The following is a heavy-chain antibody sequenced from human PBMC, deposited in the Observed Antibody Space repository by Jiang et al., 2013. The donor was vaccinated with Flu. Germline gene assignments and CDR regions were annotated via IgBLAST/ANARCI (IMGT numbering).Heavy chain of an antibody. J-gene: IGHJ2*01. CDR1: GGSFSGYY. V-gene: IGHV4-34*01. Sequence: LLKPSETLSLTCAVYGGSFSGYYWSWIRQPPGKGLEWIGEINHSGSTNYNPSLKSRVTISVDTSKNQFSLKLSSVTAADTAVYYCAVSSGYYEDWYFDLWGRGTLVTVSS. CDR2: INHSGST. D-gene: IGHD3-22*01. CDR3: AVSSGYYEDWYFDL.